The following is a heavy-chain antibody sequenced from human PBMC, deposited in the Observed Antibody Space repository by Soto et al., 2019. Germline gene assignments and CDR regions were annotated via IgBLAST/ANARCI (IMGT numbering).Heavy chain of an antibody. J-gene: IGHJ6*02. D-gene: IGHD3-16*01. CDR2: ISSSSSYI. V-gene: IGHV3-21*01. CDR1: GFTFSSYS. Sequence: EVQLVESGGGLVKPGGSLRLSCAASGFTFSSYSINWVRQAPGKGLEWVSSISSSSSYIYYADSVKGRFTISRDNAKNSLYLQMNSLRAEDTAVYYCARDSDPLGNYYGMDVWGQGTTVTVSS. CDR3: ARDSDPLGNYYGMDV.